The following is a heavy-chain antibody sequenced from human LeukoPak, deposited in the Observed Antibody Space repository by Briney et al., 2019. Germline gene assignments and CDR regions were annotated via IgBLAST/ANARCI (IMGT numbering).Heavy chain of an antibody. CDR1: GCGFTSDW. CDR2: IYPGDSDT. J-gene: IGHJ3*02. D-gene: IGHD3-22*01. CDR3: ARQSSTAYYDSSGLPYDAFDI. Sequence: GAALQISCKGAGCGFTSDWIGWLRQLPGKGLEWMGRIYPGDSDTRYSPSLQSRVTISADKSNNHVSLQLSCLNAADTAMYYCARQSSTAYYDSSGLPYDAFDIWGKGTMVTVSS. V-gene: IGHV5-51*01.